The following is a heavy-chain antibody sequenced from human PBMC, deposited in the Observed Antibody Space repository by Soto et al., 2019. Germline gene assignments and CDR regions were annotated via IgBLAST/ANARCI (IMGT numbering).Heavy chain of an antibody. J-gene: IGHJ5*02. D-gene: IGHD3-10*01. CDR1: GGSISSYY. V-gene: IGHV4-34*01. CDR3: ARFPVVRGVIGWFDP. Sequence: ASETLSLTCTVSGGSISSYYWSWIRQPPGKGLEWIGEINHSGSTNYNPSLKSRVTISVDTSKNQFSLKLSSVTAADTAVYYCARFPVVRGVIGWFDPWGQGTLVTVSS. CDR2: INHSGST.